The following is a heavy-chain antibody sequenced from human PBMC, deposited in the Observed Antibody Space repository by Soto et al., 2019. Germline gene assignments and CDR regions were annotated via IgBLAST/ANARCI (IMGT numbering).Heavy chain of an antibody. CDR3: ARLDGYDHYLAY. J-gene: IGHJ4*02. Sequence: QVQLQVSGPGLVKPSETLSLTCTVSGGSISSHYWSWIRQPPGQGLEWIGYIYYSGSTNYNPSLKSRVTISVDTSKSQFSLRVSSVTAADTAVYFCARLDGYDHYLAYWGQGALVTVSS. V-gene: IGHV4-59*08. CDR1: GGSISSHY. D-gene: IGHD5-12*01. CDR2: IYYSGST.